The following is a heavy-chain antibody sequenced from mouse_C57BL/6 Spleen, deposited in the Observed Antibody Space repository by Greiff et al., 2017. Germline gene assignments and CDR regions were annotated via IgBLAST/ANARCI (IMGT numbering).Heavy chain of an antibody. CDR1: GYAFSSSW. Sequence: QVQLQQSGPELVKPGASVKISCKASGYAFSSSWMNWVKQRPGKGLEWIGRIYPGDGDTNYNGKFKGKATLTADKSSSTAYMQLSSLTSEDSAVYFCARSRIYYYGSSRGDVDVWGTGTTVTVSS. V-gene: IGHV1-82*01. D-gene: IGHD1-1*01. CDR2: IYPGDGDT. J-gene: IGHJ1*03. CDR3: ARSRIYYYGSSRGDVDV.